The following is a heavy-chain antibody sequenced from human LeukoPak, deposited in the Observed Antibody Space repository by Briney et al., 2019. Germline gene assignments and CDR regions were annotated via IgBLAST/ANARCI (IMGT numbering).Heavy chain of an antibody. D-gene: IGHD6-19*01. CDR1: GFTFSSYS. CDR2: ISSSSSTI. CDR3: ARVQWLVPDY. V-gene: IGHV3-48*01. Sequence: PGGSLRLSCAASGFTFSSYSMNWVRQGPGKGLEWVSYISSSSSTIYYADSVKGRFTISRDNSKNTLYLQMNSLRAEDTAVYYCARVQWLVPDYWGQGTLVTVSS. J-gene: IGHJ4*02.